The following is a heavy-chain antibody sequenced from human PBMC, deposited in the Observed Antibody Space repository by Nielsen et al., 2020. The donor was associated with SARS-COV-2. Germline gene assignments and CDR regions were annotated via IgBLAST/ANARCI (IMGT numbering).Heavy chain of an antibody. CDR3: ARGFDY. V-gene: IGHV4-59*08. CDR2: IYYSGST. Sequence: SETLSLTCTVSGGSISTYYWSWIRQPPGKGLEWIGYIYYSGSTNYNPSLKSRLTISVDTSRNQFSLNLRSVTAADTAVYYCARGFDYWGQGTLVTVSS. J-gene: IGHJ4*02. CDR1: GGSISTYY.